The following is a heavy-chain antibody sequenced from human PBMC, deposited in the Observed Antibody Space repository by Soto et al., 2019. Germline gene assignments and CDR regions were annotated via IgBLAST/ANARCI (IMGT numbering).Heavy chain of an antibody. Sequence: SETLSLTCTVSGGSISTYYWSWIRQPPGKGLEWIGYIYYSGSTNYNPSLKSRVTISEDASKDQFSLKLSSVTAADTAVYYCARGKFPFTFDYWGQGTLVTVSS. D-gene: IGHD3-10*01. J-gene: IGHJ4*02. CDR2: IYYSGST. CDR1: GGSISTYY. CDR3: ARGKFPFTFDY. V-gene: IGHV4-59*01.